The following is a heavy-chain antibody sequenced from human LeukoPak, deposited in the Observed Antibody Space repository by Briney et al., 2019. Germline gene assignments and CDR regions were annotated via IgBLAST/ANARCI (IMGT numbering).Heavy chain of an antibody. CDR2: ISYDGNNK. CDR3: AKDHVGSSWYSYYYHYGMDV. D-gene: IGHD6-13*01. Sequence: PGGSLRLSCAASGFTFRSYGMPWVRQAPGKGLEWVAVISYDGNNKYYADSVKGRFTITRDNSKNTLYLQVNRLRAEDTAVYHCAKDHVGSSWYSYYYHYGMDVWGQGTTVTVSS. CDR1: GFTFRSYG. V-gene: IGHV3-30*18. J-gene: IGHJ6*02.